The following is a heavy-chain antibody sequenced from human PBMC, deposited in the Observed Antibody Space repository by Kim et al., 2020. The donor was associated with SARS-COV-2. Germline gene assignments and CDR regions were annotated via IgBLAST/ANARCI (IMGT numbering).Heavy chain of an antibody. J-gene: IGHJ3*02. Sequence: SLKRRVTISVDTSKHQFSLKLSSVTAADTAVYYCASGQLLWCGASGAFDIWGQGTMVTVSS. D-gene: IGHD3-10*01. V-gene: IGHV4-59*09. CDR3: ASGQLLWCGASGAFDI.